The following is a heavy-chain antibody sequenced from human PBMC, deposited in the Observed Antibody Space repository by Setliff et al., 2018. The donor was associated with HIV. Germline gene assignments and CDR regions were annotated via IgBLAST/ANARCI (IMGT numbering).Heavy chain of an antibody. CDR2: INPRNGAT. Sequence: ASVKVSCKASGYTFTAYYLHWVRQAPGQGPEWMAWINPRNGATTYAQEFQGRVTVTRDTSISTVYLDLTRLTSDDTAIYYCVRVAVTGRGLAYWGQGTRGTVSS. CDR1: GYTFTAYY. J-gene: IGHJ4*02. D-gene: IGHD6-19*01. V-gene: IGHV1-2*02. CDR3: VRVAVTGRGLAY.